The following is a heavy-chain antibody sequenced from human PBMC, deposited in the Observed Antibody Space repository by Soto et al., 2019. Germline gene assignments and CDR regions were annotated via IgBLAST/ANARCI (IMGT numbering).Heavy chain of an antibody. CDR1: GLSITDSEMG. CDR2: IDSSGEK. V-gene: IGHV2-26*01. D-gene: IGHD6-19*01. CDR3: ARRHLAVAVSPWFDP. J-gene: IGHJ5*02. Sequence: QVTLKESGPVLVKPTETLTLRCTVSGLSITDSEMGVSWIRQPPGQPLEWLAHIDSSGEKSYRTFLKSRLATSKDTSKSPIVLTMTNMDPADTATYYCARRHLAVAVSPWFDPWGQGIPVTVSS.